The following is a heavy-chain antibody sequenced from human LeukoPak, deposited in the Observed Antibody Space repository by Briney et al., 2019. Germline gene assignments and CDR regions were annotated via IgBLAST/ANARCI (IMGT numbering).Heavy chain of an antibody. CDR2: TKPDGSAE. CDR1: GFTFRNYW. CDR3: ARGGGLNTNFDY. D-gene: IGHD2-15*01. J-gene: IGHJ4*02. Sequence: GGSLRLSCAASGFTFRNYWMGWVRQAPGKGLEWVANTKPDGSAEYYAGSVRGRFTTSRDNANNFLYLQMNRLRAEDTAVYYCARGGGLNTNFDYWGQGTLVTVSS. V-gene: IGHV3-7*01.